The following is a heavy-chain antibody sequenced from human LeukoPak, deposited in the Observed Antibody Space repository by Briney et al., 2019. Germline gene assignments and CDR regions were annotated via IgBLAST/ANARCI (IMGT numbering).Heavy chain of an antibody. CDR1: SASISSSPYF. J-gene: IGHJ5*02. Sequence: PSETLSLTCTVSSASISSSPYFWGWIRQSPGKGLEWIGSISYSGTTYYNPSLKSRVTISVDTSKNQFSLKLSSVTAADTAVYYCARETLWFGELLSWFDPWGQGTLVTVSS. V-gene: IGHV4-39*02. CDR3: ARETLWFGELLSWFDP. CDR2: ISYSGTT. D-gene: IGHD3-10*01.